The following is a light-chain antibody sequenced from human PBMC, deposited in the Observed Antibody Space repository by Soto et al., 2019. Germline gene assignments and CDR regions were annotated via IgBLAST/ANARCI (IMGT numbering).Light chain of an antibody. J-gene: IGKJ2*01. Sequence: DIQMTQSPSSLSASIGDRVTITCRASQTIITYLNWYQQKPGNAPKLLIHGASNLASGVPSRFSGSGSGTDFTLTISSLHPEDFSTYYCQQSYSSPPGYTVGQGTKLEIK. CDR3: QQSYSSPPGYT. V-gene: IGKV1-39*01. CDR1: QTIITY. CDR2: GAS.